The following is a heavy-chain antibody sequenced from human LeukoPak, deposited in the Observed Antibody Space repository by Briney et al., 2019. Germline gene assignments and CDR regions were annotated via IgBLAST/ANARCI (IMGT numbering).Heavy chain of an antibody. D-gene: IGHD1/OR15-1a*01. CDR3: AHRRPGHLTGWDNSYFDN. V-gene: IGHV2-5*02. Sequence: SGPTLVNPTQTLTLTCTFSGFSLFSSGVGVGWIRQPPGKALEWLAVIYWDDDKRYNPSLRSRLTMSKDASKSRVFLVMSNMDPVDTATYYCAHRRPGHLTGWDNSYFDNWGPGTLVTVSS. CDR1: GFSLFSSGVG. CDR2: IYWDDDK. J-gene: IGHJ4*02.